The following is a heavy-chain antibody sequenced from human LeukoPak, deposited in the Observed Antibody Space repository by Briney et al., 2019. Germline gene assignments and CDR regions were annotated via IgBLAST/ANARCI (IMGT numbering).Heavy chain of an antibody. CDR1: GFNFADSA. Sequence: GGSLRLSCAASGFNFADSAMHWVRQAPGKGLEWVSLISGDGGSTYYADPVKGRFSISRDNSKNSLYLQMNSLRIEDTALYYCVKSQGYCSSTSCRPYSTSWPFNYWGQGTLVTVAS. CDR2: ISGDGGST. J-gene: IGHJ4*02. V-gene: IGHV3-43*02. CDR3: VKSQGYCSSTSCRPYSTSWPFNY. D-gene: IGHD2-2*01.